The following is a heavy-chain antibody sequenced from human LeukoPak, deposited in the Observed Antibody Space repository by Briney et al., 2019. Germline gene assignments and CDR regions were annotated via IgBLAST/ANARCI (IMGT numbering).Heavy chain of an antibody. CDR3: ARAVSTSAAGSSVDAWFDP. D-gene: IGHD6-13*01. J-gene: IGHJ5*02. CDR2: IYYSGST. V-gene: IGHV4-39*07. Sequence: SETLSLPCTVSGGSISGSSYYWGWIRQPPGKGLEWIGSIYYSGSTYYNPSLKSRVTISVDTSKNQFSLKLSSVTAADTAVYYCARAVSTSAAGSSVDAWFDPWGQGTLVTVSS. CDR1: GGSISGSSYY.